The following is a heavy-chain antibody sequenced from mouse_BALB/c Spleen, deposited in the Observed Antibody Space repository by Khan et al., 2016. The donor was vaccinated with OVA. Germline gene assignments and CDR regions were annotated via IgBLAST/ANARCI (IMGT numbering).Heavy chain of an antibody. CDR1: AFSLTTYG. CDR3: ARNSYMYDFTY. J-gene: IGHJ3*01. CDR2: IRSGGNT. D-gene: IGHD2-14*01. Sequence: QVQLKQSGPGLVRPSQTLSITCTVSAFSLTTYGIHWVRQSPGKGLEWLGVIRSGGNTDYNAALISRLSITKDNSKSQVFFKMNSLQADDTAMYYCARNSYMYDFTYWGQGTLVTVSA. V-gene: IGHV2-2*01.